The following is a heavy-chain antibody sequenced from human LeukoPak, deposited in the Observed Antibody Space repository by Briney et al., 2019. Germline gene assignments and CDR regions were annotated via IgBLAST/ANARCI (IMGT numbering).Heavy chain of an antibody. CDR3: ARGPTYY. CDR1: GFTFSSYA. Sequence: SGGSLRLSCAASGFTFSSYAMHWVRQAPGKGLEWVAVISYDGSNKYYADSVKGRFTISRDNPKNTLYLQMNSLRAEDTAVYYCARGPTYYWDQGTLVTVSS. J-gene: IGHJ4*02. CDR2: ISYDGSNK. V-gene: IGHV3-30-3*01.